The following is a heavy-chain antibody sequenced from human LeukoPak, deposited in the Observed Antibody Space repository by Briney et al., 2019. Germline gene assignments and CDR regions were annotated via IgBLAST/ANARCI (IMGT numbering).Heavy chain of an antibody. CDR1: GESFIAYY. CDR2: IHPSGST. J-gene: IGHJ4*02. V-gene: IGHV4-34*01. Sequence: KPSETLSLTCDVSGESFIAYYWSWIRQPPGKRLEWIGEIHPSGSTNYNPSLKSRVTISVDTSTNQVSLKLNSATATHTAIYYCTRGLDHSKTAYWGQGALVTVSS. D-gene: IGHD4-11*01. CDR3: TRGLDHSKTAY.